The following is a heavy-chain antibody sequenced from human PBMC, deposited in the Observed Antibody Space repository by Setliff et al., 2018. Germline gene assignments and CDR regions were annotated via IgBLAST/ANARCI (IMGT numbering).Heavy chain of an antibody. D-gene: IGHD3-16*01. Sequence: SETLSLTCTVPGYPISSGYYWGWIRQPPGKGLEWIGTMYHSGSTYYNPSLKSRVAISVDTSKNQFSLKLSSVTAADTAVYHCARDLNRGSFDFWGQGTLVTVSS. CDR3: ARDLNRGSFDF. J-gene: IGHJ4*02. CDR2: MYHSGST. CDR1: GYPISSGYY. V-gene: IGHV4-38-2*02.